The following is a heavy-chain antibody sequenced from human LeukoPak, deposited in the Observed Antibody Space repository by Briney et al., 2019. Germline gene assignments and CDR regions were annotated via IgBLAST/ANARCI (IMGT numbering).Heavy chain of an antibody. J-gene: IGHJ3*02. CDR2: IYYSRST. CDR3: AGGYCSSTSCYDAFDI. CDR1: GGSISSGDYY. Sequence: SETLSLTCTVSGGSISSGDYYWSWIRQPPGKGLEWIGYIYYSRSTYYNPSLKSRVTISVDTSKNQFSLKLSSVTAADTAVYYCAGGYCSSTSCYDAFDIWGQGTMVTVSS. D-gene: IGHD2-2*01. V-gene: IGHV4-30-4*01.